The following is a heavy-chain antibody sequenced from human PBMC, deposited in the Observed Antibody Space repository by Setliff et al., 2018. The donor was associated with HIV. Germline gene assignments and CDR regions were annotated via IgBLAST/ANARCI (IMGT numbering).Heavy chain of an antibody. CDR3: ASARIPTGGTSTSLDF. J-gene: IGHJ4*02. CDR1: GFTFSDYY. Sequence: GGSLRLSCAASGFTFSDYYMSWIRQAPGKGLEWVSYISSRISYADSVKGRFTISRDDSKNTLFLQLNTLRPEDTAVYYCASARIPTGGTSTSLDFWGQGALVTVS. V-gene: IGHV3-11*04. D-gene: IGHD1-1*01. CDR2: ISSRI.